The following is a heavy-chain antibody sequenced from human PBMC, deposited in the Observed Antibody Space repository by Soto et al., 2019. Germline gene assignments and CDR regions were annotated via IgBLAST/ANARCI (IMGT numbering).Heavy chain of an antibody. CDR1: GYSFAGYW. V-gene: IGHV5-10-1*01. CDR2: IDPSDSQT. J-gene: IGHJ4*02. D-gene: IGHD3-22*01. CDR3: ARQIYDSDTGPNFQYYFDS. Sequence: GESLKISCKGSGYSFAGYWITWVRQKPGKGLEWMGRIDPSDSQTYYSPSFRGHVTVSVTKSITTVFLQWSSLRASDTAMYYCARQIYDSDTGPNFQYYFDSWGQGTPVTVSS.